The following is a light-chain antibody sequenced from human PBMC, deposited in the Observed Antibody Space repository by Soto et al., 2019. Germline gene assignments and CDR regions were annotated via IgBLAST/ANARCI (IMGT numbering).Light chain of an antibody. J-gene: IGLJ1*01. Sequence: QSVLTQPPSASGTPGQRVTISCSGRSANIGNNYVCWYQQLPGTAPKLLIYGTTNRPSGVPDRFSGSKSGISASLAITGLQAEDEADYYCHSYDSSLSASVFGAGTKVTVL. V-gene: IGLV1-40*01. CDR2: GTT. CDR3: HSYDSSLSASV. CDR1: SANIGNNY.